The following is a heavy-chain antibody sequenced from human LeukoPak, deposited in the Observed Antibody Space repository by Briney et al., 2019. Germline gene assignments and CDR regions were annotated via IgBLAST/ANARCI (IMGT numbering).Heavy chain of an antibody. V-gene: IGHV3-30*01. D-gene: IGHD2-2*02. CDR3: ARDRCSSASCYMLSDY. J-gene: IGHJ4*02. Sequence: GGSLRLSCAASGFTFSSYAMHWVRQAPGKGLEWVAVISYDGSNKYYAVSVKGRFTISRDNSKNTLYLQMNSLRAEDTAVYYCARDRCSSASCYMLSDYWGQGTLVTVSS. CDR1: GFTFSSYA. CDR2: ISYDGSNK.